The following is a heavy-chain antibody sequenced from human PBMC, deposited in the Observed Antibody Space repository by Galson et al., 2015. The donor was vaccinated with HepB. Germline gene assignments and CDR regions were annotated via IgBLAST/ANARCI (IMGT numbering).Heavy chain of an antibody. J-gene: IGHJ4*02. V-gene: IGHV3-7*03. CDR2: IKQDGSEK. Sequence: SLRLSCAASGFTFSSYWMSWVRQAPGKGLEWVANIKQDGSEKYYVDSVRGRFTISRDNAKNSLLLQMDSLRAEDTAVYYCARWQHVDNNWRRGFDYWGQGTLVTVSS. D-gene: IGHD1-1*01. CDR1: GFTFSSYW. CDR3: ARWQHVDNNWRRGFDY.